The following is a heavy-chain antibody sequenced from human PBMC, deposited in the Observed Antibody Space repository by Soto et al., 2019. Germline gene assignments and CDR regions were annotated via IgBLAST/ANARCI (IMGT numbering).Heavy chain of an antibody. CDR2: MNPNSGNT. J-gene: IGHJ6*03. V-gene: IGHV1-8*01. CDR3: ARVRYYSNYFYDYYYMDV. CDR1: GYTFTSYD. D-gene: IGHD4-4*01. Sequence: ASVKVSCKASGYTFTSYDINWARQATGQGLEWMGWMNPNSGNTGYAQKFQGRVTMTRNTSISTAYMELSSLRSEDTAVYYCARVRYYSNYFYDYYYMDVWGKGTTVTVFS.